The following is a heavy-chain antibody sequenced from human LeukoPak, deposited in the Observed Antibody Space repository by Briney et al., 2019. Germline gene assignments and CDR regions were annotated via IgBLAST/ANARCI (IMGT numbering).Heavy chain of an antibody. CDR3: ARVPHDYGDYGHFDI. J-gene: IGHJ3*02. CDR2: IIPIFGTA. Sequence: SVKVSCKASGGIFSSYAISWVRQAPGQGLEWMGGIIPIFGTANYAQKFQGRVTITADESTSTAYMELSSLRSEDTAVYYCARVPHDYGDYGHFDIWGQGTMVTVSS. CDR1: GGIFSSYA. V-gene: IGHV1-69*13. D-gene: IGHD4-17*01.